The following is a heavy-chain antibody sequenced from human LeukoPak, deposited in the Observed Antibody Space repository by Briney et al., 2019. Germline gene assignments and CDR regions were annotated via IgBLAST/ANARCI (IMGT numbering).Heavy chain of an antibody. CDR3: AKDREVTYYDFWSGYYVFDY. J-gene: IGHJ4*02. D-gene: IGHD3-3*01. CDR2: ISGSGGST. Sequence: GGSLRLSCAASGFTFSSYAMSWVRQAPGKGLEWVSAISGSGGSTYYADSVKGRFTISRDNSKNTLYLQMNSLRAEDTAVYYCAKDREVTYYDFWSGYYVFDYWGQGTLVTVSS. CDR1: GFTFSSYA. V-gene: IGHV3-23*01.